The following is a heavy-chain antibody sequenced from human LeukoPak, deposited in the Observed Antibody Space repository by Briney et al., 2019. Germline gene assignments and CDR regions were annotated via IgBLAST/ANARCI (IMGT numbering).Heavy chain of an antibody. D-gene: IGHD1-26*01. J-gene: IGHJ3*02. CDR3: ARVRWELNDAFDI. CDR2: INPNSGGT. Sequence: ASVKASCKASGYTFTGYYMHWVRQAPGQGLEWMGWINPNSGGTNYAQKFQGRVTMTRDTSISTAYMELSRLRSDDTAVYYCARVRWELNDAFDIWGQGTMVTVSS. CDR1: GYTFTGYY. V-gene: IGHV1-2*02.